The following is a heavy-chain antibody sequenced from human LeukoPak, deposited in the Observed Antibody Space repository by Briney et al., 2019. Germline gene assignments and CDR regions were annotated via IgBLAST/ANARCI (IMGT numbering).Heavy chain of an antibody. D-gene: IGHD2-15*01. J-gene: IGHJ4*02. CDR2: IYYSGST. CDR3: ARGLGFPYCSGGSCSTHFGY. CDR1: GGSISSYY. V-gene: IGHV4-59*01. Sequence: SETLSLTCTVSGGSISSYYWSWIRQPPGKGLEWIGYIYYSGSTNYNPSLKSRVTISVDTSKNQFSLKLSSVTAADTAVYYCARGLGFPYCSGGSCSTHFGYWGQGTLVTVSS.